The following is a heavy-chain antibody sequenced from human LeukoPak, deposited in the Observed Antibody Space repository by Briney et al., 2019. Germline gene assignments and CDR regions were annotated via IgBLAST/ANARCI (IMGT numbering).Heavy chain of an antibody. Sequence: GRVTMTRDMSTSTVYMELSSLRSDDTAVYYCAREYSSGWSFDYWGQGTLVTVSS. CDR3: AREYSSGWSFDY. J-gene: IGHJ4*02. V-gene: IGHV1-46*01. D-gene: IGHD6-19*01.